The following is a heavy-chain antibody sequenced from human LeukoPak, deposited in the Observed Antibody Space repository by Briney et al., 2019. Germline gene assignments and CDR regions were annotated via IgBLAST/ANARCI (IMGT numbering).Heavy chain of an antibody. V-gene: IGHV6-1*01. Sequence: SQTLSLTCAISGDSLSSNSAAWHWLRQSPSRGLEWLGRTYYRSKLYNDYAVSVKSRITVNPDTSKNQFSLQLNSVTPEDTAVYYCARDAARGYSGYGPGSYYGMDVWGQGTTVTVSS. CDR1: GDSLSSNSAA. CDR2: TYYRSKLYN. J-gene: IGHJ6*02. CDR3: ARDAARGYSGYGPGSYYGMDV. D-gene: IGHD5-12*01.